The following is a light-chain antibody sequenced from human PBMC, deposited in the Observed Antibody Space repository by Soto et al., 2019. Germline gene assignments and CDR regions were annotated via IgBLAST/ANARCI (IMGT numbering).Light chain of an antibody. J-gene: IGKJ1*01. CDR1: QSLIHSDGNTY. V-gene: IGKV2-30*02. CDR3: LQRKHRPWT. Sequence: DVVMTQFPLLMLFTLGQPASISCRSSQSLIHSDGNTYLCWCQQRPGQSTRRLIYEVSDRDSGVPDRFTGSGSRTTFTLKISRVEAEDVGVYYYLQRKHRPWTFGQGTEVEIK. CDR2: EVS.